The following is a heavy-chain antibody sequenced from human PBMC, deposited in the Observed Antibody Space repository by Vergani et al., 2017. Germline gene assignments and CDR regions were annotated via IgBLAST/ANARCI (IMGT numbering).Heavy chain of an antibody. CDR1: GYRFISYG. D-gene: IGHD6-6*01. V-gene: IGHV3-23*04. CDR3: AKAPLAARPSYYFDY. J-gene: IGHJ4*02. Sequence: VQLVESGGGVVQHGRSLRLSCAASGYRFISYGMNWLRQAPAKGREWVSAIGGSGGSTYYADSVQGRFTISSVNSKNTLYLQMNSLRAEDTAVYYCAKAPLAARPSYYFDYWGQGTLVTVSS. CDR2: IGGSGGST.